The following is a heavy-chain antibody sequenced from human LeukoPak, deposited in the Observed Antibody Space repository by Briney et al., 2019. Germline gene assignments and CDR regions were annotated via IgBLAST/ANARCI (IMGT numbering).Heavy chain of an antibody. Sequence: SQTLSLTCIVSGGSISSGGYYWSWIRQHPGNGLEWIGYIYYSGSTYYNPSLKSRVTISVDTSKNQFSLKLSSVTAADTAVYYCARDSGPRLYGMDVWGQGTTVTVSS. J-gene: IGHJ6*02. CDR2: IYYSGST. V-gene: IGHV4-31*03. CDR3: ARDSGPRLYGMDV. CDR1: GGSISSGGYY. D-gene: IGHD1-26*01.